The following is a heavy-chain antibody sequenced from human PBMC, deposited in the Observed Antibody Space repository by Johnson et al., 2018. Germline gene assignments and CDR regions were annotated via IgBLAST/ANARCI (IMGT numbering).Heavy chain of an antibody. J-gene: IGHJ6*04. V-gene: IGHV3-30-3*01. CDR3: AGIAAVDV. Sequence: QVQLVQSGGGLVQPGGSLRLSCAASGFTFSSYAMHWVRQAPGKGLEWVAVISYDGSNKYYADSVKGRFTISRGNAKNTLYLQMNSLRAEDPAVYYCAGIAAVDVWGKGTTVTVSS. CDR2: ISYDGSNK. CDR1: GFTFSSYA. D-gene: IGHD6-13*01.